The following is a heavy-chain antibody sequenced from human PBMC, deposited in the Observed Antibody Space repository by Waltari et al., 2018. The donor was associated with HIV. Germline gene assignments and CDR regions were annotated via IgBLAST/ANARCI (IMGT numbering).Heavy chain of an antibody. Sequence: EVQLVESGGGSVKPGGSLRLSCAASGFGFSSAWLNWVRQAPGKGLEWVGRIKSKTDGGTTDYAAPVKGRFTISRDDSKNTVNLQMNSLKTEDTAVYYCTTDLWEGDTLNRNCWGQGTLVTVSS. CDR3: TTDLWEGDTLNRNC. D-gene: IGHD1-26*01. CDR2: IKSKTDGGTT. CDR1: GFGFSSAW. J-gene: IGHJ4*02. V-gene: IGHV3-15*01.